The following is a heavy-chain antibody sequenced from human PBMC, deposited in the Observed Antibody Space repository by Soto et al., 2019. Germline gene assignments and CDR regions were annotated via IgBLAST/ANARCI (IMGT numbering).Heavy chain of an antibody. Sequence: ASVKVSCKASGYTFTSYYMHWVRQAPGQGLEWMGIINPSGGSTSYAQKFQGRVNMTRDTSTSTVYMELSSLRSEDTAVFYFARETLGEMRGAPDIDYWGQGTLVTVSS. CDR1: GYTFTSYY. V-gene: IGHV1-46*03. CDR3: ARETLGEMRGAPDIDY. J-gene: IGHJ4*02. D-gene: IGHD1-26*01. CDR2: INPSGGST.